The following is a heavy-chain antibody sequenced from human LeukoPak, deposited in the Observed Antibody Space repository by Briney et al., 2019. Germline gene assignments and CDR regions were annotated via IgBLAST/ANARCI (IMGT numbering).Heavy chain of an antibody. CDR3: ARVHSSGWYGYYFDY. Sequence: ASVKVSCKASGGTFSSYTISWVRQAPGQGLEWMGRIIPILGIANYAQKFQGRVTITADKSTSTDYMELSSLRSEDTAVYYCARVHSSGWYGYYFDYWGQGTLVTVSS. J-gene: IGHJ4*02. CDR1: GGTFSSYT. V-gene: IGHV1-69*02. CDR2: IIPILGIA. D-gene: IGHD6-19*01.